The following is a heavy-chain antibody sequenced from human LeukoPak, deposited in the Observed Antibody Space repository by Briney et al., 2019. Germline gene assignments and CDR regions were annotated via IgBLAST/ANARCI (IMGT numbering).Heavy chain of an antibody. J-gene: IGHJ4*02. D-gene: IGHD6-19*01. V-gene: IGHV3-7*04. CDR1: GFTFSNYW. CDR2: IKPDGSEK. CDR3: ARDRPSGWYLQYYFNY. Sequence: RGSLRLSCVVSGFTFSNYWMSWVRQGPGKGLEWVANIKPDGSEKNYVDSVKGRFTISRDNAKNSLYLQMNSLRAEDTAVYYCARDRPSGWYLQYYFNYWGQGNLVTVSS.